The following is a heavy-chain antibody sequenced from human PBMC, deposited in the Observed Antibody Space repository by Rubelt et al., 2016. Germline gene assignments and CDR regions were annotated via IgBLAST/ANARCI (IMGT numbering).Heavy chain of an antibody. J-gene: IGHJ4*02. V-gene: IGHV3-33*08. Sequence: VQLVESGGGLVQPGGSLRLSCAASGITFSSYSMNWVRQAPGKGLEWVAVIWYDGSNKYYADSVKGRFTISRDNSKNTLYMQMNSLRAEDTAVYYCARGTSDAALDYWGQGTLVTVSS. CDR3: ARGTSDAALDY. CDR2: IWYDGSNK. CDR1: GITFSSYS. D-gene: IGHD6-6*01.